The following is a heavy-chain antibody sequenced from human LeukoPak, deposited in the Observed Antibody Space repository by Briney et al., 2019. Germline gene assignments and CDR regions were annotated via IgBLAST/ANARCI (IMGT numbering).Heavy chain of an antibody. J-gene: IGHJ5*02. CDR2: IYGGGDA. Sequence: GGSLRLSCKGSGFTFSITYMAWVLQTPGKGLEWVSVIYGGGDAYYADSVKGRFTIARDNSKKTLSLQMNNLRVEDTAVYYCARVQFQWFDPWGPGTLVTVSS. V-gene: IGHV3-66*01. CDR1: GFTFSITY. D-gene: IGHD6-19*01. CDR3: ARVQFQWFDP.